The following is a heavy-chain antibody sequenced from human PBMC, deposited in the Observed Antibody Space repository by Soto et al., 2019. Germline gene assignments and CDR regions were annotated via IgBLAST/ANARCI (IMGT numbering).Heavy chain of an antibody. J-gene: IGHJ4*02. CDR3: ARKTEYCSGATCPIATFDY. CDR2: INHSGST. V-gene: IGHV4-34*01. CDR1: GGSFSGYF. D-gene: IGHD2-15*01. Sequence: QVELQQWGAGLLKPSETLSLTCGVYGGSFSGYFWSWIRQPPGKGLEWIGEINHSGSTTYNPSLKSRVSISAATSKSQFSLKVISVTVADTAVYSCARKTEYCSGATCPIATFDYWGQGTLVTVSS.